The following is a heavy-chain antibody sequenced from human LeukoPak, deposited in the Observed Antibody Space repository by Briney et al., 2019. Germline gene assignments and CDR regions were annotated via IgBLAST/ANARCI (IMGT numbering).Heavy chain of an antibody. CDR1: GFTFSNYW. CDR2: IKEDGSDK. Sequence: GGPLRLSCAASGFTFSNYWMSWVRQTPGKGLDGVANIKEDGSDKYYVDSLKGRCTISRDNAKNSLYLQMNSLRAEDTSVYYCAKDRSRIAYWGQGTLVTVSS. J-gene: IGHJ4*02. D-gene: IGHD3-10*01. CDR3: AKDRSRIAY. V-gene: IGHV3-7*03.